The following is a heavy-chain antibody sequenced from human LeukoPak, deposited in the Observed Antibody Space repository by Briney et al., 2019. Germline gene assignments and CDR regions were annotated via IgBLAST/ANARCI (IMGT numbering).Heavy chain of an antibody. CDR3: VRPSTLRHYQY. CDR1: GGSISSTTYY. Sequence: PSETLSLTCTVSGGSISSTTYYWGWIRRPPGKGLEWIGSIYYSGSTYYNPSLKSRVTVSVDTSKNQFSLILSSVTAADTAVYYCVRPSTLRHYQYWGQGTLVTVSS. D-gene: IGHD3-16*01. V-gene: IGHV4-39*01. CDR2: IYYSGST. J-gene: IGHJ4*02.